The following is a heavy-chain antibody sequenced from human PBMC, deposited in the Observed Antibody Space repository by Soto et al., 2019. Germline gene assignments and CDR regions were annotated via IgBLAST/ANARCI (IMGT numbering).Heavy chain of an antibody. V-gene: IGHV3-23*01. Sequence: AGGSLRLSCLASGFTFSDFAMTWVRHVPGRGLEWVASLDGAGGRTYYAESVRGRFSISRDNSQNTLFLQMKRLTVDDTAIYYCAAPRDEYGSGVSWFTYGMDIWGQGTTVTVSS. J-gene: IGHJ6*02. CDR2: LDGAGGRT. CDR1: GFTFSDFA. D-gene: IGHD3-10*01. CDR3: AAPRDEYGSGVSWFTYGMDI.